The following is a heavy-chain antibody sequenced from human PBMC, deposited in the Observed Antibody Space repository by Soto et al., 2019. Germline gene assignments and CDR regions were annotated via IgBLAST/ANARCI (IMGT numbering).Heavy chain of an antibody. CDR2: IYYSGST. J-gene: IGHJ6*02. CDR1: GGSISSYY. D-gene: IGHD2-8*01. CDR3: ARMQGYCTNGVCMPGGGYYYGMDV. V-gene: IGHV4-59*01. Sequence: SETLSLTCTVSGGSISSYYWSWIRQPPGKGLEWIGYIYYSGSTNYNPSLKSRVTISVDTSKNQFSLKLSSVTAADTAVYYCARMQGYCTNGVCMPGGGYYYGMDVWGQGTTVTVSS.